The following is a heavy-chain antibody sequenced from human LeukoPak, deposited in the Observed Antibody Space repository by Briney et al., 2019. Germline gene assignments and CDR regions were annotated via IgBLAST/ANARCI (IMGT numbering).Heavy chain of an antibody. Sequence: ASVKVSCKASGYSFSGYYIHWVRQAPGQGPEWMGWINPNSGGTNYAQKFQGRVTVTRDTSINIAYMELIRLRSDDTALYYCARGPLANPNWYFDLWGRGTLLTVSS. J-gene: IGHJ2*01. CDR1: GYSFSGYY. CDR2: INPNSGGT. CDR3: ARGPLANPNWYFDL. V-gene: IGHV1-2*02.